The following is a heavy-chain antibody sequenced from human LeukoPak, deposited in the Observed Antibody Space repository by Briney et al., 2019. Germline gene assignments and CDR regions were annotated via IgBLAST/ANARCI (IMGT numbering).Heavy chain of an antibody. D-gene: IGHD3-22*01. V-gene: IGHV1-18*01. J-gene: IGHJ4*02. CDR1: GYTFTSYG. Sequence: ASVKVSCKASGYTFTSYGISWVRQAPGQGLEWMGWISAYNGNTNYAQKLQGRVTMTTDTSTSTAYMELSRLRSDDTAVYYCAREGGSGYYEWLKKINNANFDYWGQGTLVTVSS. CDR3: AREGGSGYYEWLKKINNANFDY. CDR2: ISAYNGNT.